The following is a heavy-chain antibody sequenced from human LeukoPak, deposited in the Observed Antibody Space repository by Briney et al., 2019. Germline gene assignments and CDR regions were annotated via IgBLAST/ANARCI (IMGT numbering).Heavy chain of an antibody. Sequence: GESLQISCKGSGYSFTSYWIGWVRQMPGKGLEWMGIIYPGDSDTRYSPSFQGQVTISADKSISTAYLQWSSLKASDTAMYYCATYSSMTRGYFDYWGQGTLVTVSS. CDR1: GYSFTSYW. D-gene: IGHD2-15*01. J-gene: IGHJ4*02. V-gene: IGHV5-51*01. CDR3: ATYSSMTRGYFDY. CDR2: IYPGDSDT.